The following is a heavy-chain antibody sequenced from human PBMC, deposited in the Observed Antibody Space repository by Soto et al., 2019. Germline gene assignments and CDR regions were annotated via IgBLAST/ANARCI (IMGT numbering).Heavy chain of an antibody. CDR1: GFTFSSYD. J-gene: IGHJ4*02. CDR2: VSGGGGGT. V-gene: IGHV3-23*01. D-gene: IGHD3-3*01. Sequence: EVQLLESGGGLVQPGGSLRLSCAASGFTFSSYDMTWVRQPPGKGLEWVSTVSGGGGGTYYADSVKGRFTISGDNSKNTRYLQMNSLRAEDTAVYYCAKRGIFGANDYWGQGTLLTVSS. CDR3: AKRGIFGANDY.